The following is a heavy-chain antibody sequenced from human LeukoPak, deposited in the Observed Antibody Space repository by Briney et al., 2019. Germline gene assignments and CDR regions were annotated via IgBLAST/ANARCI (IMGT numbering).Heavy chain of an antibody. CDR2: IKKDGSEK. Sequence: GGSLRLSCAASGFTFSSYWMSWVRQAPGKGLEWVANIKKDGSEKYYVDSVKGRFTISRDNAKNSLYLQMNSLRAEDTAVYYCARDLEMATSDYWGQGTLVTVSS. D-gene: IGHD5-24*01. CDR3: ARDLEMATSDY. V-gene: IGHV3-7*01. CDR1: GFTFSSYW. J-gene: IGHJ4*02.